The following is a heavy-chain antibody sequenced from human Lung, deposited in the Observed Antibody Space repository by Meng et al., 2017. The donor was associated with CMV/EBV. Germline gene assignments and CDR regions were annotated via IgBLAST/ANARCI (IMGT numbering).Heavy chain of an antibody. CDR1: GGTFSSYA. Sequence: SVKVSCXASGGTFSSYAISWVRQAPGQGLKWMGGIIPIFGTANYAQKFQGRVTITTDESTSTAYMELSSLRSEDTAVYYCARSIVVRGSLPRNKMDVWGQGTTVTGSS. CDR3: ARSIVVRGSLPRNKMDV. CDR2: IIPIFGTA. V-gene: IGHV1-69*05. D-gene: IGHD3-10*01. J-gene: IGHJ6*02.